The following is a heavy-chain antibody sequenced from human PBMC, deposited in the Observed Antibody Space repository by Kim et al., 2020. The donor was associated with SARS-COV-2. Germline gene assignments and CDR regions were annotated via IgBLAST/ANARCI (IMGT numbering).Heavy chain of an antibody. CDR1: GFTFSSYA. CDR3: AKAAAIYNWFDP. D-gene: IGHD6-13*01. CDR2: ISGSVGST. J-gene: IGHJ5*02. V-gene: IGHV3-23*01. Sequence: GGSPRLSCAASGFTFSSYALSWVRQAPGKGLEWVSAISGSVGSTYYADSVKGRFTISRDNSQNTLYLQMNSLRVEDTAIYYCAKAAAIYNWFDPWGQGTLVTVSS.